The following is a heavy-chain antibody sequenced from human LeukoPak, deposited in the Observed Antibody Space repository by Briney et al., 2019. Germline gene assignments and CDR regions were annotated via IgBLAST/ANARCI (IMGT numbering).Heavy chain of an antibody. CDR2: MNPNSGNT. J-gene: IGHJ3*02. CDR3: ARGPDTILYAFDI. D-gene: IGHD3-3*01. CDR1: GYTFTSYD. Sequence: ASVKVSCKASGYTFTSYDINWVRQATGQGLEWMGWMNPNSGNTGYAQKFQGRVTITRKTSISTAYMELSSLRSEDTAVYYCARGPDTILYAFDIWGQRTMVTVSS. V-gene: IGHV1-8*03.